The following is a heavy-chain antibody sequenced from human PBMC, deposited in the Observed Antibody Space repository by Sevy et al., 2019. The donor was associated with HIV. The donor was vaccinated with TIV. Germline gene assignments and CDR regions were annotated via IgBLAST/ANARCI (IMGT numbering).Heavy chain of an antibody. V-gene: IGHV3-33*01. CDR3: ARAVGEIQLWSEYYFDY. J-gene: IGHJ4*02. CDR1: GFTFSSYG. D-gene: IGHD5-18*01. Sequence: GGSLRLSCAASGFTFSSYGMHWVRQAPGKGLEWVAVIWYDGSNKYYADSVKGRFTISRDNSKNTLYLQMNSLRAEDTAVYYCARAVGEIQLWSEYYFDYWGQRTLVTVSS. CDR2: IWYDGSNK.